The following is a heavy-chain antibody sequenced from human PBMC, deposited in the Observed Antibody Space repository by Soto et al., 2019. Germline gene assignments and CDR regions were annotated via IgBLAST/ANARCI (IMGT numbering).Heavy chain of an antibody. D-gene: IGHD2-8*01. Sequence: GGSLRLSCAASGFTFSDYNINWVRQAPGKGLEWVSSISGSSSYIYYADSVKGRFTISRDNAKNSLYLQMDTLRAEDTAVYYCARVGNGFGFDYWGQGTLVTVSS. CDR3: ARVGNGFGFDY. V-gene: IGHV3-21*01. CDR2: ISGSSSYI. CDR1: GFTFSDYN. J-gene: IGHJ4*02.